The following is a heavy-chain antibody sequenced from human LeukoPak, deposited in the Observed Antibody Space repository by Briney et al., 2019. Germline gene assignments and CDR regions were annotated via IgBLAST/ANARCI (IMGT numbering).Heavy chain of an antibody. V-gene: IGHV4-34*01. D-gene: IGHD3-10*01. CDR1: GGSFSGYY. CDR3: ARGFKYYYGSGSYSGMDV. J-gene: IGHJ6*02. Sequence: PSETLSLTCAVYGGSFSGYYWSWIRQPPGKGLEWIGEINHSGSTNYNPSLKSRVTISVDTSKNQFSLKLSSVTAADTAVYYCARGFKYYYGSGSYSGMDVWGQGTTVTVSS. CDR2: INHSGST.